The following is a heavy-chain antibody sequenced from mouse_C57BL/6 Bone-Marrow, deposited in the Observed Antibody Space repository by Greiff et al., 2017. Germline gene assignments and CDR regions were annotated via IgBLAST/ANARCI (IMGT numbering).Heavy chain of an antibody. J-gene: IGHJ1*03. V-gene: IGHV1-75*01. CDR2: IFPASGST. D-gene: IGHD1-1*01. CDR3: ARVGVESWYSEG. Sequence: VQLQQSGPELVKPGASVKISCKASGYTFTDYYINWVKQRPGQGLEWIGWIFPASGSTYYNEKFKGKATLTVDTSSSTAYMLLSSLTSEDSAVYVCARVGVESWYSEGGGTEATVSESS. CDR1: GYTFTDYY.